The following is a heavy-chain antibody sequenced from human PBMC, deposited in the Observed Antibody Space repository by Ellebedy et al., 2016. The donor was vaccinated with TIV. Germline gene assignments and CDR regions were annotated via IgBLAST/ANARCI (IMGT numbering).Heavy chain of an antibody. J-gene: IGHJ3*02. CDR2: ITDSGDNP. D-gene: IGHD4-23*01. V-gene: IGHV3-23*01. Sequence: GESLKISCAASGLTFSSHAMSLVRQAPGKGLEWVSSITDSGDNPYYADSVKGRFTISSDNSKNTLDLQLNSLRAEDTAVYYCARDPVGVGPAFDIWGQGTMVTVSS. CDR3: ARDPVGVGPAFDI. CDR1: GLTFSSHA.